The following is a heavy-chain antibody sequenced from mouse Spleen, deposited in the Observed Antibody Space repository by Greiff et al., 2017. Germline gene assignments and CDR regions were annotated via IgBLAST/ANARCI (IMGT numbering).Heavy chain of an antibody. J-gene: IGHJ2*01. Sequence: EVNLVESGAELVKPGASVKLSCTASGFNIKDTYMHWVKQRPEQGLEWIGRIDPANGNTKYDPKFQGKATITADTSSNTAYLQLSSLTSEDTAVYYCARSGGNYVGVRDYWGQGTTLTVSS. CDR3: ARSGGNYVGVRDY. CDR1: GFNIKDTY. D-gene: IGHD2-1*01. CDR2: IDPANGNT. V-gene: IGHV14-3*02.